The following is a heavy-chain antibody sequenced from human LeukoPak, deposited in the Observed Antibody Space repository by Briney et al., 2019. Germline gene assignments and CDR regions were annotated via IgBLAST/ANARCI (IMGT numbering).Heavy chain of an antibody. CDR1: GFTFSSYA. J-gene: IGHJ4*02. Sequence: GGSLRLSCAASGFTFSSYAMSWVRQAPGKGLEWVSAISGSGGSTYYADSVKGRFTISRDNSKNTLYLQMNSLRAEDTAVYYCAKDFTSVVTPYYFDYWGQGTLVTVSS. V-gene: IGHV3-23*01. CDR3: AKDFTSVVTPYYFDY. D-gene: IGHD4-23*01. CDR2: ISGSGGST.